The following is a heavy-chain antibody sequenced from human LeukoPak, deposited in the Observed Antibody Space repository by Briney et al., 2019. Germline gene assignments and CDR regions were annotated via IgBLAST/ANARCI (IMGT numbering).Heavy chain of an antibody. Sequence: SQTLSLTCTVSGGSLRSGSYYWRWIRQPAGKGLEWVGRIYTSGSTTYNPSLKSRVTISVDTSKNQFSLKLSSVTAADTAVYYCARDPDGDYAYFDYWGQGTLVTVSS. J-gene: IGHJ4*02. V-gene: IGHV4-61*02. CDR2: IYTSGST. CDR3: ARDPDGDYAYFDY. D-gene: IGHD4-17*01. CDR1: GGSLRSGSYY.